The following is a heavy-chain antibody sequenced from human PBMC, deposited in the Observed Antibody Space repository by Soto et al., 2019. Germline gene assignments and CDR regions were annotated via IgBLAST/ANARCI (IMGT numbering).Heavy chain of an antibody. J-gene: IGHJ4*02. D-gene: IGHD3-3*01. V-gene: IGHV2-5*02. CDR3: AHRVLRTVFGLVTTTAIYFDF. CDR1: GFSLTTSGVG. CDR2: IYWDDDK. Sequence: QITLNESGPTVVRPTETLTLTCRVSGFSLTTSGVGVGWVRQSPGKAPEWLALIYWDDDKRYRESLKSRLTITKDTSKNQVVLTVANLDPTDTATYYCAHRVLRTVFGLVTTTAIYFDFWGQGSPVAGSS.